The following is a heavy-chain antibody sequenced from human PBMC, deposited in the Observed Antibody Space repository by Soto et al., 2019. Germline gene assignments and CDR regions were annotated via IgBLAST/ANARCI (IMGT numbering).Heavy chain of an antibody. D-gene: IGHD3-3*01. CDR3: ARGSAVFGVVTTSVRLYYYYGMDV. V-gene: IGHV1-2*02. CDR1: GYTFTGYY. CDR2: INPNSGGT. Sequence: ASVKVSCKASGYTFTGYYMHWVRQAPGQGLEWMGWINPNSGGTNYAQKFQGRVTMTRDTSISTAYMELSRLRSDDTAVYYCARGSAVFGVVTTSVRLYYYYGMDVWGQGTTVTSP. J-gene: IGHJ6*02.